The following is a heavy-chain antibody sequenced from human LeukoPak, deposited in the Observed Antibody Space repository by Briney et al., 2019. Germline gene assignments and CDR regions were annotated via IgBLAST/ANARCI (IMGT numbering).Heavy chain of an antibody. CDR1: AFSLNAYN. J-gene: IGHJ4*02. CDR2: ISYTGTYI. V-gene: IGHV3-21*04. D-gene: IGHD1-26*01. CDR3: VRDRGTYRPIDY. Sequence: GGSLRLSCAASAFSLNAYNMNWVRQAPGKGLEWVSSISYTGTYIYYADSVKGRFTISRDNAQNSLYLQMNSLRAEDTAIYYCVRDRGTYRPIDYWGQGALVTVSS.